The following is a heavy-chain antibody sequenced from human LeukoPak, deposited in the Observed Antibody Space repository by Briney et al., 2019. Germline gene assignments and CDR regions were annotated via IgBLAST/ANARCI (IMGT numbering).Heavy chain of an antibody. V-gene: IGHV4-39*01. J-gene: IGHJ4*02. CDR2: IKNGGSP. Sequence: SETLSLTCTVSGGSISSSSSFWGWIRQPPGKELEWIGHIKNGGSPNYNPPLKSRVTISLDTSKNQFSLTVSSVTAADTAVYYCARLTWITDYWGQGTLVTVSS. CDR3: ARLTWITDY. D-gene: IGHD5-12*01. CDR1: GGSISSSSSF.